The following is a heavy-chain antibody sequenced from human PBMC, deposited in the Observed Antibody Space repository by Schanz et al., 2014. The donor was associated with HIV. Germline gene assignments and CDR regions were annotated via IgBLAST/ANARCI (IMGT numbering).Heavy chain of an antibody. J-gene: IGHJ3*02. CDR3: AQMGAFAAFDI. CDR2: ITDSGDKT. D-gene: IGHD3-16*01. CDR1: EFPFSHNA. Sequence: ALLLESGGGLVQPGGSLRLSCRGSEFPFSHNAMTWVRQAPGKGLQWVSSITDSGDKTDYTDSVKGRFTISRDNSRNTLFLQMDSLRVDDTAVYYCAQMGAFAAFDIWGHGTVVTVSS. V-gene: IGHV3-23*01.